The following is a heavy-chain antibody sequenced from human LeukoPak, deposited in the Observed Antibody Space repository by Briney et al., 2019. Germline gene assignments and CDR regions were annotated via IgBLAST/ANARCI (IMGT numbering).Heavy chain of an antibody. J-gene: IGHJ4*02. CDR1: GRSISSYY. D-gene: IGHD6-13*01. CDR3: ARDKGAAAGHDY. Sequence: PSETLSLTCTVSGRSISSYYGSWIRQPAGKGLEWIGRIYTGGSTNYNPSLKSRVTISVDTSKNQFSLKLSSVTAADTAVSYCARDKGAAAGHDYWGQGTLVTVSS. V-gene: IGHV4-4*07. CDR2: IYTGGST.